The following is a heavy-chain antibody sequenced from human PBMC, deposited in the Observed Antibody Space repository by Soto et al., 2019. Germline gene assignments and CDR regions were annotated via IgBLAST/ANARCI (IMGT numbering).Heavy chain of an antibody. V-gene: IGHV1-3*01. CDR1: GYTFTSYA. J-gene: IGHJ5*02. Sequence: VASVKVSCKASGYTFTSYAMHWVRQAPGQRLEWMGWINAGNGNTKYSQKFQGRVTITRDTSASTAYMELRSLTPDDTAVYYCARDERGAGSYFGRLNWFDPWGQGTLVTVSS. CDR2: INAGNGNT. D-gene: IGHD3-10*01. CDR3: ARDERGAGSYFGRLNWFDP.